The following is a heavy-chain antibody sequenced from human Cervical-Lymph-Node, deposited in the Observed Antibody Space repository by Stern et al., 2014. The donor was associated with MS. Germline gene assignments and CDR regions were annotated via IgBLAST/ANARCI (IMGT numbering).Heavy chain of an antibody. CDR1: GYSFTSRW. D-gene: IGHD6-19*01. Sequence: QLVQSGPEVKKPGESLRISCKGSGYSFTSRWISWVRQLPGNGLEWMGRIDPSDSYTDYRPSFQGHVTISADKSIPTASLQWSSLKASDTAMYYWAKHESQYTSTPDFDSGGRGTLVTVPS. CDR3: AKHESQYTSTPDFDS. CDR2: IDPSDSYT. V-gene: IGHV5-10-1*01. J-gene: IGHJ4*02.